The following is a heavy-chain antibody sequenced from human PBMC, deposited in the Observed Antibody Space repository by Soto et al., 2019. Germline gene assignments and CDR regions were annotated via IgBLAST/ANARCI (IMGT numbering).Heavy chain of an antibody. CDR1: GYTFNSYY. Sequence: ASVKDSCRPSGYTFNSYYLHWVRQAPGQALEWMGVIHPSGGGTTYAQKFLGRVTVTRDTSTSTVFMELSSLRSDDTAVYYCARGGHIAVVTASFDYWGQGTLVTVSS. V-gene: IGHV1-46*02. CDR2: IHPSGGGT. CDR3: ARGGHIAVVTASFDY. D-gene: IGHD2-21*02. J-gene: IGHJ4*02.